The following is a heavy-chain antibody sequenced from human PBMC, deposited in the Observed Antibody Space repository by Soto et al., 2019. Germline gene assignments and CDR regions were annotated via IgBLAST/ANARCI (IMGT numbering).Heavy chain of an antibody. CDR2: IDGSGAAT. V-gene: IGHV3-23*01. CDR1: GLTFGNYP. J-gene: IGHJ4*02. D-gene: IGHD1-26*01. CDR3: AKGGSGSNPNYFDY. Sequence: SLRLSCAVAGLTFGNYPMRWVRQAPGKGLEWVSGIDGSGAATAHAESVKGRFTISRDNSKNILYLQMNNLRVEDTAVYYCAKGGSGSNPNYFDYWGPGTLVTVS.